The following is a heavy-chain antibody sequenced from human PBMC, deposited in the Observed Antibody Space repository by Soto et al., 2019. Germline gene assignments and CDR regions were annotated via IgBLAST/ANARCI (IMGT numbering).Heavy chain of an antibody. J-gene: IGHJ2*01. Sequence: EVQLLESGGGLVQTGGSLRLSCAASGFTFSSYAMSWVRQAPGKGLELVSAFSTIGDSTHYADSVKGRFTISRDNPKNTLHLEMNSLRAEDTAVYYCAKVGYYRSVYCYFDLWGRGTLVTVSS. V-gene: IGHV3-23*01. CDR3: AKVGYYRSVYCYFDL. CDR1: GFTFSSYA. D-gene: IGHD3-10*01. CDR2: FSTIGDST.